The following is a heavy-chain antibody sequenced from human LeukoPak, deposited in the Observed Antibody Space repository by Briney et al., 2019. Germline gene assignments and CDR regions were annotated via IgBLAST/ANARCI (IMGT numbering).Heavy chain of an antibody. V-gene: IGHV4-59*08. CDR1: GGSISSYY. J-gene: IGHJ4*02. Sequence: SETLSLTCTVSGGSISSYYWSWIRQPPGKGLEWIGYIYYSGSTNYNPSLKSRVTISVDTSKNQFSLKLSSVTAADTAVYYCARHLYSHDYDYWGQGTLVTVSS. CDR2: IYYSGST. D-gene: IGHD5-18*01. CDR3: ARHLYSHDYDY.